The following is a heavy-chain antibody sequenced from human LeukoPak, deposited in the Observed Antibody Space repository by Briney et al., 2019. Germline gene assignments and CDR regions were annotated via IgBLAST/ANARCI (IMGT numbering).Heavy chain of an antibody. D-gene: IGHD3-16*01. CDR3: AKDKLRLGESIFDY. CDR1: GFTFSSYE. Sequence: GGSLRLPCAASGFTFSSYEMNWVRQAPGKGLEWVSYISSSGSAIYYADSVKGRFTISRDNSKNSLYLQMNSLRTEDTALYYCAKDKLRLGESIFDYWGQGTLVTVSS. V-gene: IGHV3-48*03. CDR2: ISSSGSAI. J-gene: IGHJ4*02.